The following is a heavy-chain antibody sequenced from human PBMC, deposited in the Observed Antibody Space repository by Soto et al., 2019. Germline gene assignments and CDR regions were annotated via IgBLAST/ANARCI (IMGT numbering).Heavy chain of an antibody. CDR3: ARGRLCDY. J-gene: IGHJ4*02. CDR2: LYYNGST. V-gene: IGHV4-59*01. Sequence: QVQLQESGPGLVKPSETLSLTCTVSGGSISSYDWSWIRQPPGKGLEWIGYLYYNGSTNYNPSLKSRVTTSLDTSKTQFSLRLSSVTAAATAVYYCARGRLCDYWGQGTLVTVSS. CDR1: GGSISSYD.